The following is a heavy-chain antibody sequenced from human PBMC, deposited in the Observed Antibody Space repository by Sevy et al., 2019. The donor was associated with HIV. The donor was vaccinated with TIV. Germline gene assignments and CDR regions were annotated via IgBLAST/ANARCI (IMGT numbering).Heavy chain of an antibody. Sequence: GGSLRLSCAASGFTFGDYWLTWVRQVPGKGLEWVANIKQDGSETYYADSVKGRFSMSSDNAKNFFFLQLNSLSAEDPDAYYCARCEPDNYYHDGAVYYGLLFDHWGQGALVTVSS. V-gene: IGHV3-7*01. CDR2: IKQDGSET. CDR3: ARCEPDNYYHDGAVYYGLLFDH. CDR1: GFTFGDYW. D-gene: IGHD3-9*01. J-gene: IGHJ4*02.